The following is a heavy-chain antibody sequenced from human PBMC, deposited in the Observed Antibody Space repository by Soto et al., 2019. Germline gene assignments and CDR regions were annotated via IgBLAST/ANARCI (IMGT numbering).Heavy chain of an antibody. D-gene: IGHD3-3*01. V-gene: IGHV3-48*03. CDR2: ISSSGSTI. CDR3: ARDAVITIFGVVESHFDY. CDR1: GFTFSSYE. Sequence: GGSLRLSCAASGFTFSSYEMNWVRQAPGKGLEWVSYISSSGSTIYCADSVKGRFTISRDNAKNSLYLQMNSLRAEDTAVYYCARDAVITIFGVVESHFDYWGQGTLVTVSS. J-gene: IGHJ4*02.